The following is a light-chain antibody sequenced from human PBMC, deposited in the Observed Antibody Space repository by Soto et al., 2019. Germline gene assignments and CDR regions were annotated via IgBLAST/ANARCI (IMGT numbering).Light chain of an antibody. CDR3: QQSYSRVT. V-gene: IGKV1-39*01. Sequence: DIQMTQSPSSLSASVGEGVTITCRASQSISSKLSWYQQKPGKAPKLLIYAASRLQSGVPSRFSGRGSGTDFPLIISSLEPEDFATYYCQQSYSRVTFGQGTKVEIK. J-gene: IGKJ1*01. CDR1: QSISSK. CDR2: AAS.